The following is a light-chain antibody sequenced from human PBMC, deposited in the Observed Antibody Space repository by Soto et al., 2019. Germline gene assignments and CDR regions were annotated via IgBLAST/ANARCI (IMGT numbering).Light chain of an antibody. CDR1: QNINNY. Sequence: DIQMTQSPSSLSASVGDRVTITCQASQNINNYVNWYQQKQGRAPKLLIYDASNLEAGVPSRFRVRGSGTDCPFTISRLQPEDFDTYYSQQYDNLPTLGHGTRLEIK. V-gene: IGKV1-33*01. J-gene: IGKJ5*01. CDR2: DAS. CDR3: QQYDNLPT.